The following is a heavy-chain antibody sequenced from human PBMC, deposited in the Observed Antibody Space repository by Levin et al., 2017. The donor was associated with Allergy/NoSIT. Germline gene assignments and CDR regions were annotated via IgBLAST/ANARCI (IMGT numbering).Heavy chain of an antibody. CDR3: AKDGLGSCLDY. CDR1: GFTFSNFA. Sequence: PGESLKISCAASGFTFSNFAMSWVRQAPGKGLEWVSSISASGGGRYYADSVQGRLTISRDNSKNTLYLQMNSLRADDTAVYYCAKDGLGSCLDYWGQGALVTVSS. V-gene: IGHV3-23*01. CDR2: ISASGGGR. J-gene: IGHJ4*02. D-gene: IGHD3-10*01.